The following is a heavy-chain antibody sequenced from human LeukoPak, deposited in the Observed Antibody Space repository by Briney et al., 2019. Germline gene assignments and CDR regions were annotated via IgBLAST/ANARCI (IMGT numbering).Heavy chain of an antibody. D-gene: IGHD6-6*01. Sequence: GGSLRLSCAASGFSVSSIYMNWVRQAPGKGLEWVSVIYSDGTTYYADSVKGRFTISRDDSKNTLYLHMNSLRAEDTAVYYCARGAVSSSEYYYMDVWGKGTTVTVTS. CDR2: IYSDGTT. CDR3: ARGAVSSSEYYYMDV. V-gene: IGHV3-53*01. CDR1: GFSVSSIY. J-gene: IGHJ6*03.